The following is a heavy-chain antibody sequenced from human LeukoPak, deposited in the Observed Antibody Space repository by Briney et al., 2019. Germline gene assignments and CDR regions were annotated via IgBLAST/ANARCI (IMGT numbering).Heavy chain of an antibody. Sequence: PGGALRLSCAASGFTFSSYGMHWVRQAPGKGLEWGAVISYDGSNRYYADSVKGRFTLSRGNSKNTLYLQMSSPRAEDTAVYYWPKELEAYYFAYRGQRNPGSASS. V-gene: IGHV3-30*18. CDR3: PKELEAYYFAY. D-gene: IGHD1-1*01. J-gene: IGHJ4*02. CDR2: ISYDGSNR. CDR1: GFTFSSYG.